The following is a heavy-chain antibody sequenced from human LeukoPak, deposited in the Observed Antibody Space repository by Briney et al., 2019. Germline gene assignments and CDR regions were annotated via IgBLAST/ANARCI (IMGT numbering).Heavy chain of an antibody. Sequence: ASVKVSCKTSGYTFTSNAMNWVRQAPGQGLEWMGWINTYTGNPTYAQGFIGRFVFSLDTSVSTAYLQISSLKAEDTAVYYCARTYYYGSGSSYFDPWGQGTLVTVSS. CDR1: GYTFTSNA. CDR2: INTYTGNP. CDR3: ARTYYYGSGSSYFDP. J-gene: IGHJ5*02. D-gene: IGHD3-10*01. V-gene: IGHV7-4-1*02.